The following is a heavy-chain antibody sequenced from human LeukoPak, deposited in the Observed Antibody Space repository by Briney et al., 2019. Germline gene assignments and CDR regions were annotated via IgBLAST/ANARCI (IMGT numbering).Heavy chain of an antibody. CDR3: ASPSTVVDGDAFDI. J-gene: IGHJ3*02. CDR2: IYYSGST. CDR1: GGSISSGGYY. V-gene: IGHV4-31*03. Sequence: SETLSLTCTVSGGSISSGGYYWSWIRQHPGKGLEWIGYIYYSGSTYYNPSLKSRVTISVDTSKNQFSLKLSSVTAADTAVYYCASPSTVVDGDAFDIWGQGTMVTVSS. D-gene: IGHD4-23*01.